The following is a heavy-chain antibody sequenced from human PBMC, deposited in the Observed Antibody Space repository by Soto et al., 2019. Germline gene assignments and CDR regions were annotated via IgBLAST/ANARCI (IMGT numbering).Heavy chain of an antibody. CDR1: GYIFSNYY. V-gene: IGHV1-46*01. J-gene: IGHJ3*02. D-gene: IGHD3-10*01. Sequence: QVQLVQSGAEVEKPGTSVKVSCKASGYIFSNYYMHWVRQAPGQGLEWMGVFNPSGDATHYAQSFQGIFSVTRDTSTSTVYMELSTLTSEDTAVYYCARRGMSKIGFDTLGQGTMVTVSS. CDR3: ARRGMSKIGFDT. CDR2: FNPSGDAT.